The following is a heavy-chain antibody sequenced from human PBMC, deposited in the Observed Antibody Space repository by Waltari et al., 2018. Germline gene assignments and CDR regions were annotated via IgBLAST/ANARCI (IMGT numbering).Heavy chain of an antibody. D-gene: IGHD4-17*01. CDR2: MNSGNISI. CDR3: AREPPYADYAFDS. V-gene: IGHV3-48*04. J-gene: IGHJ4*02. Sequence: EVQLVESGGGLVQPGGSLRLSCAASGFTFSSYSMNWVRQAPGKGLEWGSYMNSGNISIFYACSVKGRFTISRDNAKNSLYLQMNSLRAEDTAVYYCAREPPYADYAFDSWGQGSLVTVSS. CDR1: GFTFSSYS.